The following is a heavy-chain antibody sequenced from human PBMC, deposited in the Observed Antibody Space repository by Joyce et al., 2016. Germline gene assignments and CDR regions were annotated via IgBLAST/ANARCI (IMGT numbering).Heavy chain of an antibody. CDR1: GFTFSSYS. V-gene: IGHV3-48*01. J-gene: IGHJ3*02. CDR3: AKADYGDKIDAFDI. CDR2: ISSSSNTI. Sequence: EVQLVESGGGLVQPGGSLRFSCAASGFTFSSYSMNWVRQAPVKGLECVSYISSSSNTIYYADSGKGRFTNSRDNAKNSLYLQMNSLRAEDTAVYYCAKADYGDKIDAFDIWGQGTMVTVSS. D-gene: IGHD4-17*01.